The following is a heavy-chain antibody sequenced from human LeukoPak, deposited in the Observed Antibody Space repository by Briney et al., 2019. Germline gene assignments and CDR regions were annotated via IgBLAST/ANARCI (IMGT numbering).Heavy chain of an antibody. V-gene: IGHV4-39*01. CDR1: GGSISSSSYY. Sequence: KPSETLSLTCTVSGGSISSSSYYWGWIRQPPGKGLEWIGSIYHSGSTYYNPSLKSRTTISVDTSNNQFSLKLSSVTAADTAVYYCARLLVGAAVFWGQGTLVTVSS. J-gene: IGHJ4*02. CDR2: IYHSGST. D-gene: IGHD1-26*01. CDR3: ARLLVGAAVF.